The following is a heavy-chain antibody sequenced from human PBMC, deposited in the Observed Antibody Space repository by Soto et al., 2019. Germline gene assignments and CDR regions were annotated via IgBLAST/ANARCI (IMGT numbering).Heavy chain of an antibody. D-gene: IGHD6-19*01. CDR3: ASAKVAVAGTVWFDP. V-gene: IGHV4-4*02. J-gene: IGHJ5*02. CDR1: GGSISSSNW. Sequence: QVQLQESGPGLVKPSGTLSLTCAVSGGSISSSNWWSWVRQPPGKGLEWIGEIYYSGSTNYNPSLKSRVTISVDKSKNQFSLKLSSVTAADTAVYYCASAKVAVAGTVWFDPWGQGTLVTVSS. CDR2: IYYSGST.